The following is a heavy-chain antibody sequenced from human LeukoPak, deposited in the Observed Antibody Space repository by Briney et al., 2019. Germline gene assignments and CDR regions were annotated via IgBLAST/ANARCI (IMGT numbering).Heavy chain of an antibody. D-gene: IGHD3-22*01. CDR1: GGTFSSYA. CDR3: ARARSPGSGYLLRVHNGFDP. J-gene: IGHJ5*02. V-gene: IGHV1-69*05. CDR2: IIPIFGTA. Sequence: SVKVSCKASGGTFSSYAISWVRQAPGQGLEWMGGIIPIFGTANYAQKLQGRVTITTDESTSTAYMELSSLRSEDTAVYYCARARSPGSGYLLRVHNGFDPWGEGTLVTVSP.